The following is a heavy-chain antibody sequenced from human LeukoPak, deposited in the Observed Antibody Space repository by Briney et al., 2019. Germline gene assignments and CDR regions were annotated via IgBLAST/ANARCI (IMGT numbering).Heavy chain of an antibody. J-gene: IGHJ1*01. V-gene: IGHV4-59*01. CDR1: GGSISSYY. Sequence: SETLSLTCTVSGGSISSYYWNWIRQPPGKGLEWIGYIYDSGSTNYNPSLKSRVTISVDTSKNQFSLKLSSVTAADTAVYYCARGGWYPESFQHWGQGALVTVPS. CDR2: IYDSGST. CDR3: ARGGWYPESFQH. D-gene: IGHD6-19*01.